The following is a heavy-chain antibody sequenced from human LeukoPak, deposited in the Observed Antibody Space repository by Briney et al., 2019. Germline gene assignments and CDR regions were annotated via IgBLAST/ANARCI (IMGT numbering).Heavy chain of an antibody. CDR2: ISWNSGSI. Sequence: GRSLRLSCAASGFTFDDYAMHWVRQAPGKGLEWVSGISWNSGSIGYADSVKGRFTISRDNAKNSPYLQMNSLRAEDTALCYCAKAAEASYDILTGSQFDYWGQGTLVTVSS. J-gene: IGHJ4*02. CDR1: GFTFDDYA. CDR3: AKAAEASYDILTGSQFDY. V-gene: IGHV3-9*01. D-gene: IGHD3-9*01.